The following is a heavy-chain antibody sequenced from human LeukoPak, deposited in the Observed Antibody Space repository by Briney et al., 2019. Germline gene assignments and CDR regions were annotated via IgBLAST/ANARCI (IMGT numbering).Heavy chain of an antibody. CDR2: IYSGGST. CDR3: ARATVPLEYSSSSHFYYYYMDV. V-gene: IGHV3-53*01. CDR1: GFTFSSYA. D-gene: IGHD6-6*01. Sequence: GGSLRLSCAASGFTFSSYAMSWVRQVPGKGLEWVSIIYSGGSTYYADSVKGRFTISRDNSKNTLYLQMNSLRGEDTAVYYCARATVPLEYSSSSHFYYYYMDVWGKGTTVAVSS. J-gene: IGHJ6*03.